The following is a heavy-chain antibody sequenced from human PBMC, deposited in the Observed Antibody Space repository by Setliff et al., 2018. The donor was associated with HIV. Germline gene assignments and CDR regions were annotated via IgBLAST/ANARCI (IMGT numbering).Heavy chain of an antibody. CDR3: ARGDTPDV. D-gene: IGHD3-16*01. CDR1: GYSISSGYY. Sequence: SETLSLTCAVSGYSISSGYYWGWIRQPPGKGLEWIGNIYHSGSTNYNPSLKSRVTMSVDTSKKQFSLKVTSVTAADTAVYYCARGDTPDVWGKGTTVTVSS. CDR2: IYHSGST. J-gene: IGHJ6*04. V-gene: IGHV4-38-2*01.